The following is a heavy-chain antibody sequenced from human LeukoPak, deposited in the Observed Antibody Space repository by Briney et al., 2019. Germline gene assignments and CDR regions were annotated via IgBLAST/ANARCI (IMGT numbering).Heavy chain of an antibody. CDR1: GYSVTSYW. J-gene: IGHJ3*01. Sequence: GESLKISWKGSGYSVTSYWIGWVRQMPGKGLEGMGIIYPCDSDTRYSPSFQGQVTISADKSISTAYVQWSSLKASDTAMYFCARRGYCSGGSCHSSAFDVWGQGTMVTVSS. CDR2: IYPCDSDT. CDR3: ARRGYCSGGSCHSSAFDV. V-gene: IGHV5-51*01. D-gene: IGHD2-15*01.